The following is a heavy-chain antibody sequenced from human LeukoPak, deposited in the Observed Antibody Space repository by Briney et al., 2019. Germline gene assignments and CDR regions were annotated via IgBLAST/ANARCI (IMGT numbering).Heavy chain of an antibody. D-gene: IGHD6-6*01. CDR3: ARDYYSSSFDYYYYGMDV. V-gene: IGHV1-69*13. CDR1: GGTFISYA. J-gene: IGHJ6*02. CDR2: IIPIFGTA. Sequence: GASVKVSCKAPGGTFISYAISWVRQAPGQGLEWMGEIIPIFGTANYAQKFQGRVTITADESTSTAYMELSSLRSEDTAVYYCARDYYSSSFDYYYYGMDVWGQGTTVTVSS.